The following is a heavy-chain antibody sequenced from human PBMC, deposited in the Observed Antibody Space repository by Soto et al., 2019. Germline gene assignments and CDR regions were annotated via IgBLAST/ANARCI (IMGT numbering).Heavy chain of an antibody. V-gene: IGHV3-48*03. D-gene: IGHD6-13*01. J-gene: IGHJ3*01. CDR1: GFTFSSYE. CDR3: ARASIAAAPPGAFDL. CDR2: ISSSGSTI. Sequence: GSLRLSCAASGFTFSSYEMNWVRQAPGKGLEWVSYISSSGSTIYYADSVKGRFTISRDNAKNSLYLQMNSLRAEDTAVYYCARASIAAAPPGAFDLWGQGTMVTVSS.